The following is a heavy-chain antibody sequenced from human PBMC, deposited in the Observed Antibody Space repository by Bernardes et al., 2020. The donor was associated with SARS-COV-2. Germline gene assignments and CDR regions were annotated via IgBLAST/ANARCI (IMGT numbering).Heavy chain of an antibody. Sequence: SETLSLTCTVSGGSISSPYWSWIRQPPGKGLEWIGYIYYSGSTHYNPSLKSRVTISVDTSKNQFSLKLSSVTAADTAVYYCASTRPYYYDSSGYYLNYYGMDVWGQGTTVTVS. J-gene: IGHJ6*02. V-gene: IGHV4-59*11. D-gene: IGHD3-22*01. CDR1: GGSISSPY. CDR3: ASTRPYYYDSSGYYLNYYGMDV. CDR2: IYYSGST.